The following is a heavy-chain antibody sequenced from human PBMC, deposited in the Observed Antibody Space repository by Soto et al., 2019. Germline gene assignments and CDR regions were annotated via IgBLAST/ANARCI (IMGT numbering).Heavy chain of an antibody. CDR1: VGTFSSYA. D-gene: IGHD3-10*01. Sequence: SMRVSCKASVGTFSSYAISCVRTAPGQGLEWMGGIIPIFGTANYAQKFQGRVTITADESTSTAYMELSSLRSEDTAVYYCARGRAYYYGSGTPRPIDYWGQGTLVTVSS. CDR3: ARGRAYYYGSGTPRPIDY. V-gene: IGHV1-69*13. J-gene: IGHJ4*02. CDR2: IIPIFGTA.